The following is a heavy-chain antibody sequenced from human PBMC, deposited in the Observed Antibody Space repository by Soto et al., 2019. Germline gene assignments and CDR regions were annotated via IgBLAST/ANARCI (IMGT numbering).Heavy chain of an antibody. CDR3: ARVVVPAAIPYYFDY. J-gene: IGHJ4*02. D-gene: IGHD2-2*02. V-gene: IGHV4-30-4*01. CDR2: IYYSGST. Sequence: PSETLSLTCTVSGGSISSGDYYWSWIRQPPGKGPEWIGYIYYSGSTYYNPSLKSRVTISVDTSKNQFSLKLSSVTAADTAVYYCARVVVPAAIPYYFDYWGQGTLVTVSS. CDR1: GGSISSGDYY.